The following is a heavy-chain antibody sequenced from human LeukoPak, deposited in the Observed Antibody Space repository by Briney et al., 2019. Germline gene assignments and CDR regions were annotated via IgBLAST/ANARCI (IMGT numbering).Heavy chain of an antibody. CDR3: ARARIAAAGISWFDP. J-gene: IGHJ5*02. V-gene: IGHV4-34*01. Sequence: PSETLSLTCAVYGGSFSGYYWSWIRQPPGKGLEWIGEINHSGSTNYNPSLKSRVTISLDTSKNQFSLKLSSVTAADTAVYYCARARIAAAGISWFDPWGQGTLVTVSS. CDR1: GGSFSGYY. D-gene: IGHD6-13*01. CDR2: INHSGST.